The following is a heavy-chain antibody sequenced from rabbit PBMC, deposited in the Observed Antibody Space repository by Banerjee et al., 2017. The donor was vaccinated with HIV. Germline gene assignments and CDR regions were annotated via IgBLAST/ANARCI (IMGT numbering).Heavy chain of an antibody. CDR3: ARRYNAYVYDDYFSF. D-gene: IGHD6-1*01. CDR1: GLDFSSSYW. V-gene: IGHV1S45*01. CDR2: IYTGSSANT. J-gene: IGHJ4*01. Sequence: EESGGDLVQPEGSLTLTCKASGLDFSSSYWICWVRQAPGKRPEWIACIYTGSSANTYYASCAKGRFTISKTSSTTVTLQMTSLTAADTATYFCARRYNAYVYDDYFSFWGQGTLVTVS.